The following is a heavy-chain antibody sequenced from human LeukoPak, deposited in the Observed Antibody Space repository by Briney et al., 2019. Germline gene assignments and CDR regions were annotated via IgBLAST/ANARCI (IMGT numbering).Heavy chain of an antibody. CDR3: ARASPRLYDSRGFQH. CDR2: IAYDGSNK. CDR1: GFTFSSYA. J-gene: IGHJ1*01. Sequence: GGSLRLSCAASGFTFSSYAMHWVRQAPGKGLEWVAVIAYDGSNKYYADSVKGRFTISRDNSKTTLYLQMNSLRAEDTAVYYCARASPRLYDSRGFQHWGQGTLVTVSS. D-gene: IGHD3-22*01. V-gene: IGHV3-30*04.